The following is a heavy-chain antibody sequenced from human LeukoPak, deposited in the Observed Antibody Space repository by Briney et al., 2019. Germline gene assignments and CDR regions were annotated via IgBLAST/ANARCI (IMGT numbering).Heavy chain of an antibody. J-gene: IGHJ4*02. CDR3: ARVSAGTAREFDY. V-gene: IGHV3-53*01. D-gene: IGHD3-3*01. CDR2: IYSGGST. Sequence: GGSLRLSCAASGFTVSSNYMCWVRQAPGKGLEWVSVIYSGGSTYYADSVKGRFTISRDNSKNTLYLQMNSLRAEDTAVYYCARVSAGTAREFDYWGQRTLVTVSS. CDR1: GFTVSSNY.